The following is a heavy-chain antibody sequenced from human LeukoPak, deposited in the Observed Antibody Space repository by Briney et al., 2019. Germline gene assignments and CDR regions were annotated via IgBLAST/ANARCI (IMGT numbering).Heavy chain of an antibody. CDR3: AHRRRYYYDSSGYPGGAFDI. J-gene: IGHJ3*02. CDR2: IYWNDDK. D-gene: IGHD3-22*01. CDR1: GFSLSTRGVG. V-gene: IGHV2-5*01. Sequence: SGPTLVNPTQTLTLTFTFSGFSLSTRGVGVGWIRQPPGKALEWLALIYWNDDKRYSPSLKSRLTITKDTSKNQVVLTMTNMDPVDTATYYCAHRRRYYYDSSGYPGGAFDIWGQGTMVTVSS.